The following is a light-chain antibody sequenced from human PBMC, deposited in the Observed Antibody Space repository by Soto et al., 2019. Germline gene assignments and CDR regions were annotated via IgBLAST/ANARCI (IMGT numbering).Light chain of an antibody. V-gene: IGKV1-27*01. CDR1: QGISSS. Sequence: DIQMTQSPSSLSASVGDTVTITCRASQGISSSLAWYQQKAGKVPDLLIYAASTLQSGVPSHFSGSGSGTDFTLTSRSLPPEDVETYYSQEYHIPPFTFVPGTRVEIK. CDR3: QEYHIPPFT. J-gene: IGKJ3*01. CDR2: AAS.